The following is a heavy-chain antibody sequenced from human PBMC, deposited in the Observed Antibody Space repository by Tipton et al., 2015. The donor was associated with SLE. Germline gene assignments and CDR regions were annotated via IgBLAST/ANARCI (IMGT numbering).Heavy chain of an antibody. J-gene: IGHJ3*02. V-gene: IGHV3-72*01. CDR1: GFTFSDHY. D-gene: IGHD3-22*01. CDR2: IRKKTNSYTT. Sequence: GSLRLSCAASGFTFSDHYMDWVRQAPGKGLEWVGRIRKKTNSYTTEYAASVKGRFTISRDDSKNSLYLQMSSLSTEDTAVYYCVRVWNKYDSKSAFDIWGQGTLVTVSS. CDR3: VRVWNKYDSKSAFDI.